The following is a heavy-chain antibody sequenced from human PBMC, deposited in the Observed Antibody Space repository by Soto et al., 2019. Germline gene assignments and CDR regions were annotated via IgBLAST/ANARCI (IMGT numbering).Heavy chain of an antibody. CDR2: INHSGST. CDR3: ARGYRYCSGGSCYWPYYYYMDV. J-gene: IGHJ6*03. CDR1: GGSFSGYY. V-gene: IGHV4-34*01. D-gene: IGHD2-15*01. Sequence: PSETLSLTCAVYGGSFSGYYWSWIRQPPGKGLEWIGEINHSGSTNYNPSLKSRVTISVDTSKNQFSLKLSSVTAADTAVYYCARGYRYCSGGSCYWPYYYYMDVWGKGTTVTVSS.